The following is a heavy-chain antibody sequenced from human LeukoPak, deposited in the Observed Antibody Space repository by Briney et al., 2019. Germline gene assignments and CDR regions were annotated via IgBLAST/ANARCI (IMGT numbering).Heavy chain of an antibody. V-gene: IGHV3-23*01. CDR3: AKVTSSTSSNYYYYYYGMDV. CDR1: GFTFSSYA. Sequence: GGSLRLSCAASGFTFSSYAMSWVRQAPGKGLEWVSAISGSGGSTYYADSVKGRFTISRDNSKNTLYLQMNSLRAEDAAVYYCAKVTSSTSSNYYYYYYGMDVWGQGTTVTVSS. CDR2: ISGSGGST. J-gene: IGHJ6*02. D-gene: IGHD2-2*01.